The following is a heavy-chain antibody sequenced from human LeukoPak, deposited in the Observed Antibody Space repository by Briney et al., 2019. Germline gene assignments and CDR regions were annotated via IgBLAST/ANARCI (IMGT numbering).Heavy chain of an antibody. V-gene: IGHV3-7*01. D-gene: IGHD1-26*01. CDR1: GFTFSSYW. Sequence: GGSLRLSCAASGFTFSSYWMSWVRQTPGKGREWVANIKQDGTKKYYVNSVKGRFSIFRDNAKNSLSLQMDSLTAEDTAVYYCASVSGSYNIDNWGQGTLVTVSS. CDR2: IKQDGTKK. J-gene: IGHJ4*02. CDR3: ASVSGSYNIDN.